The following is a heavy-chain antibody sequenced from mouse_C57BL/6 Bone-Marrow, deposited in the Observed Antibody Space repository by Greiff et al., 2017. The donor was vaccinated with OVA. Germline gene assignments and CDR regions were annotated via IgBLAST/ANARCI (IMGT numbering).Heavy chain of an antibody. D-gene: IGHD2-5*01. J-gene: IGHJ1*03. V-gene: IGHV1-62-2*01. Sequence: QVQLQQSGAELVKPGASVTPSFQASGYTFTEYTIHWVKQRSGQGLEWIGWFYPGSGSIKYNEKFKDKATLTADKSSSTVYMELSSLTSEDSAVYSGARRPHYSNVGYFDVWGTGTTVTVSS. CDR1: GYTFTEYT. CDR3: ARRPHYSNVGYFDV. CDR2: FYPGSGSI.